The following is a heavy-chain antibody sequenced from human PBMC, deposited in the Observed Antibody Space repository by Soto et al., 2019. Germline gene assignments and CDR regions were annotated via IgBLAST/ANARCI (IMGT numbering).Heavy chain of an antibody. V-gene: IGHV3-48*03. Sequence: PGGSLRLSCAASGFTFSSYEMNWVRQAPGKGLEWVSYISSSGSTIYYADSVKGRLTISRDNAKNSLYLQMNSLRAEDTAVYYCARLSGSVDYWGQGTLVTVSS. J-gene: IGHJ4*02. D-gene: IGHD1-26*01. CDR1: GFTFSSYE. CDR2: ISSSGSTI. CDR3: ARLSGSVDY.